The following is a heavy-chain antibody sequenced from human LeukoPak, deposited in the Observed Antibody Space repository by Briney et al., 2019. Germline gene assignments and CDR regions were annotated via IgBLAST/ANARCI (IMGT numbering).Heavy chain of an antibody. V-gene: IGHV4-38-2*02. CDR2: IYHSGST. J-gene: IGHJ4*02. Sequence: SETLSLTCTVSGYSISSGYYWGWIRQPPGKGLEWIGSIYHSGSTYYNPSLKSRVTISVDTSKNQFSLKLSSVTAADTAVYYCARAVISSGWTYYFDYWGQGTLVTVSS. CDR3: ARAVISSGWTYYFDY. D-gene: IGHD6-19*01. CDR1: GYSISSGYY.